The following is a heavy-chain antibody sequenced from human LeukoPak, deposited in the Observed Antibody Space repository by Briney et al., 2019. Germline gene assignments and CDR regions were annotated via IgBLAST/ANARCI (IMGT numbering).Heavy chain of an antibody. Sequence: SETLSLTCTVSGGSISSYYWSWIRQPPGKGLEWIGYIYYSGSTNYNPSLKSRVTISVDTSKNQFSLKLSSVTAADTAVYYCARVRMAAAGRAWFDPWGQGTLVTVSS. CDR3: ARVRMAAAGRAWFDP. D-gene: IGHD6-13*01. J-gene: IGHJ5*02. CDR1: GGSISSYY. V-gene: IGHV4-59*01. CDR2: IYYSGST.